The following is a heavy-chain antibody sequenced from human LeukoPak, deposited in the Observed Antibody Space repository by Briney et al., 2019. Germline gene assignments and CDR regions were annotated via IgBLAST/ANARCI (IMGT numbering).Heavy chain of an antibody. D-gene: IGHD6-13*01. CDR2: ISYDGSNK. J-gene: IGHJ1*01. CDR3: ARVMAPSIAAAGRSYFQH. CDR1: GFTFSSYA. V-gene: IGHV3-30-3*01. Sequence: GGSLRLSCAASGFTFSSYAMHWVRQAPGKGLEWVAVISYDGSNKYYADSVKGRFTISRDNSKNTLYLQMNSLRAEDTAVYYCARVMAPSIAAAGRSYFQHWGQGTLVTVSS.